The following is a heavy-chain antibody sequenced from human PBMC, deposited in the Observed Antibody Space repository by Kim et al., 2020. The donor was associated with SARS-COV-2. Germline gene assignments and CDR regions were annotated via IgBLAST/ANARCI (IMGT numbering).Heavy chain of an antibody. Sequence: ASVKVSCKASGYTFTSYYMHWVRQAPGQGLEWMGIINPSGGSTSYAQKFQGRVTMTRDTSTSTVYMELSSLRSEDTAVYYCARESAMVRGVQNFDYWGQGTLVADSS. V-gene: IGHV1-46*01. CDR1: GYTFTSYY. CDR2: INPSGGST. D-gene: IGHD3-10*01. CDR3: ARESAMVRGVQNFDY. J-gene: IGHJ4*02.